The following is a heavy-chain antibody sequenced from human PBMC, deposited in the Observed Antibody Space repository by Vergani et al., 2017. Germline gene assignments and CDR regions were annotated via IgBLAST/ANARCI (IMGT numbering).Heavy chain of an antibody. V-gene: IGHV3-21*04. J-gene: IGHJ2*01. D-gene: IGHD6-13*01. CDR3: VKNIAASGNYWYFDL. CDR1: GFTFSHYS. Sequence: EVQMVESGGGLVKPGGSLRLSCVASGFTFSHYSMNWVRQAPGKGLVWVSSISGNNDDVYYADSVKGRFTISRDNAKKSLYLQMNSLRAEDTALYYCVKNIAASGNYWYFDLWGRGTLVTVSS. CDR2: ISGNNDDV.